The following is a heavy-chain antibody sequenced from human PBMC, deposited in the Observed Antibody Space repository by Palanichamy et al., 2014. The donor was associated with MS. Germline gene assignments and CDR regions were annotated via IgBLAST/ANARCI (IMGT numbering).Heavy chain of an antibody. CDR2: IYHTGRI. CDR1: DYSISNAYW. Sequence: QVQLQESGPGLVKPSETVSLTCIVSDYSISNAYWWGWIRQPPGKGLEWIGSIYHTGRIYFNPSLKSRVTISVDASKNQFSLKLSSVTAADTAIYYCARLHDYAREVQYWGQGTLVTVSS. J-gene: IGHJ1*01. CDR3: ARLHDYAREVQY. D-gene: IGHD4-17*01. V-gene: IGHV4-38-2*02.